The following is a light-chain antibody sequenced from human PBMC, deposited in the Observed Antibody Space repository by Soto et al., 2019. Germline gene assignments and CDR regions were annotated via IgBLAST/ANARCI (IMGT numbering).Light chain of an antibody. V-gene: IGLV2-14*03. J-gene: IGLJ3*02. CDR1: SSDVGGYNY. CDR3: SSYTVSTTVV. CDR2: DVT. Sequence: QAVVTQPASVSGSPGQSITISCTGTSSDVGGYNYVSWYQQHPGQAPKLMIYDVTNRPSGVSARFSGSKSGNTASLTISGLQAEDEADYFCSSYTVSTTVVFGGGTKLTVL.